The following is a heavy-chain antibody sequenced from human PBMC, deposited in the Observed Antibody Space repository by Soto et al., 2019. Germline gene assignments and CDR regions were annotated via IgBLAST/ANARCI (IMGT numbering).Heavy chain of an antibody. CDR3: ARGSAGYNWNLNWFDP. CDR1: GFTFSSYA. D-gene: IGHD1-7*01. J-gene: IGHJ5*02. V-gene: IGHV3-30-3*01. CDR2: ISYDGSNK. Sequence: PGGSLRLSCAASGFTFSSYAMHWVRQAPGKGLEWVAVISYDGSNKYYADSVKGRFTISRDNSKNTLYLQMNSLRAEDTAVYYCARGSAGYNWNLNWFDPWGQGTLVTVSS.